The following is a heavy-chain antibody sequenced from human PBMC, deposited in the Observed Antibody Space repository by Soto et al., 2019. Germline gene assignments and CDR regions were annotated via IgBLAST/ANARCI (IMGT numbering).Heavy chain of an antibody. CDR3: ARDPGTTRFAY. D-gene: IGHD1-1*01. Sequence: GGSLRLSCAASGFTFSTYSMNWVRQAPGKGLEWVSYISSSGSSIYYADSVKGRFTISRDNAKNSLYLQMNSLRGEDTAAYYCARDPGTTRFAYWGQGPLVTVSS. V-gene: IGHV3-48*01. J-gene: IGHJ4*02. CDR2: ISSSGSSI. CDR1: GFTFSTYS.